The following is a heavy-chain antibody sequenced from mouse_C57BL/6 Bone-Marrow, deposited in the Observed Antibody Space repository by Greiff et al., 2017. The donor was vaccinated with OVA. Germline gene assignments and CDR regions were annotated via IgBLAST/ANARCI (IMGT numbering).Heavy chain of an antibody. D-gene: IGHD1-1*01. J-gene: IGHJ3*01. CDR2: IYPGDGDT. CDR1: GYAFSSYW. Sequence: VQLQQSGAELVKPGASVKISCKASGYAFSSYWMNWVKQRPGKGLEWIGQIYPGDGDTNYNGKFKGKATLTADKSSSTAYMQLSSLTSEDSAVYFCARPPHYYGSSYLAYWGQGTLVTVSA. V-gene: IGHV1-80*01. CDR3: ARPPHYYGSSYLAY.